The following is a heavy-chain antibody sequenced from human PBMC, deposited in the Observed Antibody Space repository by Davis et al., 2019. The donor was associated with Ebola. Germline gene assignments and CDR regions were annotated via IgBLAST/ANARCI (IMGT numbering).Heavy chain of an antibody. V-gene: IGHV4-34*01. J-gene: IGHJ6*02. Sequence: MPSETLSLTCAVFGGSFSGYYWSWIRQPPGMGLEWIGEINHSGVTNYKPSLKSRVTISVDTSKNQFSLKLGAVTAADTAVYFCTRGRGSQYGMDVWGQGTTVTVSS. D-gene: IGHD1-26*01. CDR3: TRGRGSQYGMDV. CDR1: GGSFSGYY. CDR2: INHSGVT.